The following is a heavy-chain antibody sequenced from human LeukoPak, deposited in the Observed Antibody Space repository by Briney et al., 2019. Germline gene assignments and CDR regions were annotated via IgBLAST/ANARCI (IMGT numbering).Heavy chain of an antibody. CDR3: ARVSIAAAGSDY. CDR1: GFTFSRYW. V-gene: IGHV3-7*01. D-gene: IGHD6-13*01. Sequence: GGSLRLSCAASGFTFSRYWMTWVRQAPGKGLEWVANIKQDGSEKYYVDSVKGRFTISRDNAKNPLYLQMNSLRAEDTAVYYCARVSIAAAGSDYWGQGTLVTVSS. J-gene: IGHJ4*02. CDR2: IKQDGSEK.